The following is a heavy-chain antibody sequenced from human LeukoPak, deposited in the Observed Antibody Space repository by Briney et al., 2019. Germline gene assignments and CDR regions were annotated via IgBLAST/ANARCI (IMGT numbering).Heavy chain of an antibody. CDR2: IYYSGST. CDR3: ARGPAGGPYFDY. Sequence: SETLSLTCTVSGGSISSYYWSWIRQPPGKALEWIGYIYYSGSTNYNPSLKSRVTISVDTSKNQFSLKLSSVTAADTAVYYCARGPAGGPYFDYWGQGTLVTVSS. J-gene: IGHJ4*02. D-gene: IGHD1-26*01. CDR1: GGSISSYY. V-gene: IGHV4-59*01.